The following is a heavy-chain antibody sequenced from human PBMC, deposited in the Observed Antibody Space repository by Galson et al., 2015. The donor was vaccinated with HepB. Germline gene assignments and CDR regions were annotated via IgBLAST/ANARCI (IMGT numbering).Heavy chain of an antibody. CDR1: GFTLSNYW. CDR3: ARPRIAAKYYFDY. D-gene: IGHD6-6*01. CDR2: IKQGGSEI. Sequence: SLRLSCAASGFTLSNYWMSWVRQAPGKGLEWVANIKQGGSEIYYVDSVKGRFTISRDNAKNSVYLQMNSLRAEDTAVYYCARPRIAAKYYFDYWGQGTLVAVSS. V-gene: IGHV3-7*01. J-gene: IGHJ4*02.